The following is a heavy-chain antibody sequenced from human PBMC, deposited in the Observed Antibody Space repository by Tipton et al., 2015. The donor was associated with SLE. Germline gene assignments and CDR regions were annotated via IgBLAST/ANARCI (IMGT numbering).Heavy chain of an antibody. Sequence: GSLRLSCVASGFNFSAFAMNWVRQAPGKGLEWVSVIYSRGSTYYSDSVKGRFTISRDSSKNSLYLQMNSLRPEDTAVYYCARVGSGSEIYYYYFMDVWGKGTTVTVSS. D-gene: IGHD6-19*01. J-gene: IGHJ6*03. CDR1: GFNFSAFA. V-gene: IGHV3-23*03. CDR3: ARVGSGSEIYYYYFMDV. CDR2: IYSRGST.